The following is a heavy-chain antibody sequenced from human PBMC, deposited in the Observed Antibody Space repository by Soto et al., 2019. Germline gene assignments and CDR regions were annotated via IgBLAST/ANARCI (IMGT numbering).Heavy chain of an antibody. CDR1: GFTFSNYG. J-gene: IGHJ6*02. Sequence: PGGSLRLSCAASGFTFSNYGMHWVRQAPGKGLEWVAVIWYDGSNKYYADSVKGRFTISRDNSKNTLYLQMNSLRAEDTAVYYCARDLRRGGCANLYYYYHGMDVWGHGTTVTVSS. V-gene: IGHV3-33*01. CDR2: IWYDGSNK. D-gene: IGHD6-19*01. CDR3: ARDLRRGGCANLYYYYHGMDV.